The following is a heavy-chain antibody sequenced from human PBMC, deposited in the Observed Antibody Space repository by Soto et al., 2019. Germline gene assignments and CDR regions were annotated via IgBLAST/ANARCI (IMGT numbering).Heavy chain of an antibody. J-gene: IGHJ6*02. CDR1: GYSFTSYW. CDR3: AVGGGATIDSYYYGMDV. Sequence: GESLKISCKGSGYSFTSYWIGWVRQMPVKGLEWMGIIYPGDSDTRYSPSFQGQVTISADKSISTAYLQWSSLKASDTAMYYCAVGGGATIDSYYYGMDVWGQGTTVTVSS. V-gene: IGHV5-51*01. D-gene: IGHD5-12*01. CDR2: IYPGDSDT.